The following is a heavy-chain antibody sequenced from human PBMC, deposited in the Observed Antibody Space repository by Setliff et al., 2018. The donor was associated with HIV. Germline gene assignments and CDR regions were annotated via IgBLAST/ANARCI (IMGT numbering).Heavy chain of an antibody. V-gene: IGHV3-30*04. Sequence: GGSLRLSCAASGFIFSNYAVHWVRQAPGKGLEWVAVISDDGSNKYYADSVKGRFTISRDNSKNTLYLQMNSLRGEDTAVYYCAKGVKFLDPWGQVTLVTVSS. D-gene: IGHD3-16*01. CDR1: GFIFSNYA. CDR2: ISDDGSNK. CDR3: AKGVKFLDP. J-gene: IGHJ5*02.